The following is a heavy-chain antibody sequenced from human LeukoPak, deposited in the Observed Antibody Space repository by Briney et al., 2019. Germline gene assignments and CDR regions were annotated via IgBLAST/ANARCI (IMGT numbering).Heavy chain of an antibody. CDR2: ISSSSSYI. D-gene: IGHD6-13*01. J-gene: IGHJ4*02. CDR3: ARAFPGRRGQQLVIDY. V-gene: IGHV3-21*01. CDR1: GFTFSSYS. Sequence: GGSLRLSCAASGFTFSSYSMNWVRQAPGKGLEWVSSISSSSSYIYYADSVKGRFTISRDNAKNPLYLQMNSLRAEDTAVYYCARAFPGRRGQQLVIDYWGQGTLVTVSS.